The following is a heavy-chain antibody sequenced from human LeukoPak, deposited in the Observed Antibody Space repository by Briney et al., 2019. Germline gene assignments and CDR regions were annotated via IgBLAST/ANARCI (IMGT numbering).Heavy chain of an antibody. CDR3: AKGASVWYMSECDH. V-gene: IGHV3-23*01. D-gene: IGHD6-19*01. Sequence: GGSLRLSCAASGFTFNTFPMIWVRRAPGKGLEWVSAISINGDSTYYADSVKGRFTISRDNSKNTFYLQMNSLRVEDTAIYYCAKGASVWYMSECDHWGQGALVTVSS. CDR1: GFTFNTFP. J-gene: IGHJ4*02. CDR2: ISINGDST.